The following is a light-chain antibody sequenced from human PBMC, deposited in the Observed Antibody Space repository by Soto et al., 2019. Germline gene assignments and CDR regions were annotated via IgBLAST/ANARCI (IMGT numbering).Light chain of an antibody. J-gene: IGKJ1*01. Sequence: DIVLTQSPVTLSLSPGERATLSCRASQSVSSNLAWYQQKPGQAPRLLIYGASTRATGIPARFSGSGSGTEFTLTISSLQSVDFAAYSCQQYNNWPWTFGQGTKVDIK. CDR2: GAS. V-gene: IGKV3-15*01. CDR1: QSVSSN. CDR3: QQYNNWPWT.